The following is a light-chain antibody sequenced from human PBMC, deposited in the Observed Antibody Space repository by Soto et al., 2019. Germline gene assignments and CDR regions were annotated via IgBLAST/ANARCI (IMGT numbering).Light chain of an antibody. CDR2: NVS. J-gene: IGKJ2*01. CDR3: QQYNTLNT. V-gene: IGKV3-15*01. Sequence: EIAMTQSPATLSVSPGQRATLSCRASQNVNSNLAWYQQKPGHSPSLLMYNVSTRATGFPARFSGSGSGTEFTPTIGSLQSEDSAIYYCQQYNTLNTFGQGTKLEIK. CDR1: QNVNSN.